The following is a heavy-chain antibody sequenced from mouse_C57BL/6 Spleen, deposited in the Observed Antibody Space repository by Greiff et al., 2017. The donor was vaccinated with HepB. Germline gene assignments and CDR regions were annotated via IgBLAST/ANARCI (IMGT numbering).Heavy chain of an antibody. V-gene: IGHV5-17*01. D-gene: IGHD3-3*01. CDR2: ISSGSSTI. J-gene: IGHJ2*01. Sequence: EVKLMESGGGLVKPGGSLKLSCAASGFTFSDYGMHWVRQAPEKGLEWVAYISSGSSTIYYADTVKGRFTISRDNAKNTLFLQMTSLRSEDTAMYYCARGGTWDYFDYWGQGTTLTVSS. CDR1: GFTFSDYG. CDR3: ARGGTWDYFDY.